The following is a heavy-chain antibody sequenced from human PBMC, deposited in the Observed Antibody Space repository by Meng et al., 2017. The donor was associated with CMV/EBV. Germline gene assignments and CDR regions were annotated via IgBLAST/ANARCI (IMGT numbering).Heavy chain of an antibody. J-gene: IGHJ5*02. CDR2: IKQDGSEK. CDR3: ARAALWSGSIWFDP. CDR1: GFTFSSYW. Sequence: GEPLKISCAASGFTFSSYWMSWVRQAPGKGLEWVANIKQDGSEKYYVDSVKGRFTISRDNAKNSLYLQMNSLRAEDTAVYYCARAALWSGSIWFDPWGQGTLVTVSS. V-gene: IGHV3-7*01. D-gene: IGHD3-3*01.